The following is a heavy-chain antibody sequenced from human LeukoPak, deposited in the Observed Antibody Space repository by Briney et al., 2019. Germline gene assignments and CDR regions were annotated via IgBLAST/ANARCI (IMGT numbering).Heavy chain of an antibody. D-gene: IGHD5-18*01. CDR2: IRSKPYGGTS. CDR3: TRSLPRYSYGRLDAFDI. J-gene: IGHJ3*02. Sequence: GGSLRLSCTASGFTFGDYAMGWFRQAPGKGLEWVGFIRSKPYGGTSEYAASVKGRFTLSRDDSKSIAYVQMNSLKSEDTAVYYCTRSLPRYSYGRLDAFDIWGRGTMVTVSS. CDR1: GFTFGDYA. V-gene: IGHV3-49*03.